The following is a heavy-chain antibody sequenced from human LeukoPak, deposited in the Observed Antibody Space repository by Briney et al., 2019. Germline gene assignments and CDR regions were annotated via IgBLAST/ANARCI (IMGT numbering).Heavy chain of an antibody. CDR2: IISSSSYI. CDR3: ATHLTGPLFDY. CDR1: GFTFSSYS. J-gene: IGHJ4*02. D-gene: IGHD7-27*01. Sequence: KPGGSLRLSCAASGFTFSSYSMNWFRQAPGKGLEWVSSIISSSSYIYYADSVKGRFTISRDNAKNSLYLQMNSLRAEDTAVYYCATHLTGPLFDYWGQGTLVTVSS. V-gene: IGHV3-21*01.